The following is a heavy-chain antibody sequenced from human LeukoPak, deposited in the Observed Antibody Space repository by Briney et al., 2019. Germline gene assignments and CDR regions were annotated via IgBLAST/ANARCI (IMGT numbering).Heavy chain of an antibody. J-gene: IGHJ4*02. Sequence: PSQTLSLTCAVYGGSFSGYYWSWIRQPPGKGLEWIGEINHSGSTNYNPSLKSRVTISVDTSKNQFSLKLSSVTAADMAVYYCASRDRNFDYWGQGTLVTVSS. CDR1: GGSFSGYY. D-gene: IGHD2-21*01. CDR2: INHSGST. CDR3: ASRDRNFDY. V-gene: IGHV4-34*01.